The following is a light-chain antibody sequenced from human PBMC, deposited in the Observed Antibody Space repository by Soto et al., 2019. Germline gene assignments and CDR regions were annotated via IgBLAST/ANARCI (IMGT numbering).Light chain of an antibody. CDR3: MQGTHWPPIT. Sequence: DVVMTQSPLSLPVTLGQPASISCRSSQSLVHSDGNTYLNWFQQRPGQSPRRLIYRVSKRDSGVPDRFSGSGSGTDFTLKISRVEAEDVAVYYCMQGTHWPPITFGQGTRLEIK. J-gene: IGKJ5*01. CDR2: RVS. V-gene: IGKV2-30*02. CDR1: QSLVHSDGNTY.